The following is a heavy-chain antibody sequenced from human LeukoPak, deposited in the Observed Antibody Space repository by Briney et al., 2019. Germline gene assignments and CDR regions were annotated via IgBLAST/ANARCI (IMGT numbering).Heavy chain of an antibody. CDR1: GGSISSSSYY. CDR2: IYYSGST. CDR3: ARHPRCSSTSCYTGGRVGRWFDP. V-gene: IGHV4-39*01. Sequence: SETLSLTCTVSGGSISSSSYYWGWIRQPPGKGLEWIVSIYYSGSTYYNPSLKSRVTIYVHTSKNQFSLTLSSVTAADTAVYYCARHPRCSSTSCYTGGRVGRWFDPWGQGTLVTVSS. D-gene: IGHD2-2*02. J-gene: IGHJ5*02.